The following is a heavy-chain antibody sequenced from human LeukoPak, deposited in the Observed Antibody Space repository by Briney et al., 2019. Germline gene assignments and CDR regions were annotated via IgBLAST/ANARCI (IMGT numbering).Heavy chain of an antibody. CDR2: ISSSGSTI. V-gene: IGHV3-48*04. CDR3: AELGITMIGGV. CDR1: GLTISSYS. Sequence: GGSLRLSCAASGLTISSYSMNWVRQAPGKGLEWVSYISSSGSTIYYADSVKGRFTISRDNAENSLYLQMNSLRAEDTAVYYCAELGITMIGGVWGKGTTVTISS. J-gene: IGHJ6*04. D-gene: IGHD3-10*02.